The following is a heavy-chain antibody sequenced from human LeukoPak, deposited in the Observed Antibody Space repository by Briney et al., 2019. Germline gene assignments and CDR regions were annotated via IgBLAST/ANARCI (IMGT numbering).Heavy chain of an antibody. V-gene: IGHV4-34*01. CDR2: INHSGST. CDR1: GGSFSGYY. Sequence: SETLSLTCAVYGGSFSGYYWSWIRQPPGKGLEWIGEINHSGSTNYNPSLKSRVTISVDTSKNQFSLKLSSVTAADTAVYYCARGATSPGDYWGQGTLVTVSS. CDR3: ARGATSPGDY. D-gene: IGHD5-12*01. J-gene: IGHJ4*02.